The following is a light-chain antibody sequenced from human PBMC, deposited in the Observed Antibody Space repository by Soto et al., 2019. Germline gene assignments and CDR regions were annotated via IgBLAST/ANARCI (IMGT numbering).Light chain of an antibody. CDR3: HQYNNGPALYT. Sequence: EIVMTQSPATLSVSPGERATLSCRASQSVSSNFAWYHQKPGQAPRLLIYGASTRATGIPARFSGSGSGTEFTLTISSMQSEDFAVYYCHQYNNGPALYTFGQGTKLEIK. CDR1: QSVSSN. J-gene: IGKJ2*01. V-gene: IGKV3-15*01. CDR2: GAS.